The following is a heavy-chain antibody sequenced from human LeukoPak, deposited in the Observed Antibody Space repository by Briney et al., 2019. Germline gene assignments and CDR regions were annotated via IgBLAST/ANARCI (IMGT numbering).Heavy chain of an antibody. J-gene: IGHJ6*03. V-gene: IGHV3-64*01. D-gene: IGHD6-19*01. CDR1: GFTFSSYA. CDR3: ARAEVEQWLAVSGYYYYMDV. Sequence: SGGSLRLSCAASGFTFSSYAMHWVRQAPGKGLEYVSAISSNGGSTYYANSVKGRFTISRDNSKNTLYLQMGSLRAEDMAVYYCARAEVEQWLAVSGYYYYMDVWGKGTTVTISS. CDR2: ISSNGGST.